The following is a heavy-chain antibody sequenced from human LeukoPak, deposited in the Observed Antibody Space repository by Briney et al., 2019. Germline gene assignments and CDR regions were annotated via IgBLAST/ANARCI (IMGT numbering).Heavy chain of an antibody. D-gene: IGHD3-22*01. CDR1: GYSFTSYW. Sequence: GESLKISCKGSGYSFTSYWIGWVRQMPGKGLEWMGIIYPGDSDTRYSPSFQGQVTISADKSISTAYLQWSSLKASDTAMYYCARHLGDSSGYYYYYYMDVWGKGTTATVSS. J-gene: IGHJ6*03. CDR3: ARHLGDSSGYYYYYYMDV. V-gene: IGHV5-51*01. CDR2: IYPGDSDT.